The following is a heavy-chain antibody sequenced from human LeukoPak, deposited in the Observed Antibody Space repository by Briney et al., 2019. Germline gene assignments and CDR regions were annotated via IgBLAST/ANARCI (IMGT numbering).Heavy chain of an antibody. CDR2: IYHSGST. Sequence: EPSETLSLTCAVSGGSISSSNWWSWVRQPPGKGLEWIGEIYHSGSTNYNPSLKSRVTISVDRSENQFSLDLTSVTAADTAVYYCARGPPSNQLLSFDNWGQGTLVTVFS. CDR3: ARGPPSNQLLSFDN. V-gene: IGHV4-4*02. D-gene: IGHD2-2*01. J-gene: IGHJ4*02. CDR1: GGSISSSNW.